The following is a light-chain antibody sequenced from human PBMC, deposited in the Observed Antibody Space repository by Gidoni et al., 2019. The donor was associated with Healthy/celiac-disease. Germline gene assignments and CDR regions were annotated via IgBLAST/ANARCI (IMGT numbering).Light chain of an antibody. Sequence: EIVMTQSPATLSVSPGERATRPCRASQSVSTNLACYQQKPGQAPRLLIYGASTRATGIPPLFSGSGAGTEFTLTISSLQSEDVAVYYCQQYNNWPPWTFGQGTKVEIK. V-gene: IGKV3-15*01. CDR2: GAS. CDR3: QQYNNWPPWT. J-gene: IGKJ1*01. CDR1: QSVSTN.